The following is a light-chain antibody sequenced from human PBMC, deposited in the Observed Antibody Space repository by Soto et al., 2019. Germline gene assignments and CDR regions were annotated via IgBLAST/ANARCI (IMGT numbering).Light chain of an antibody. Sequence: EIVLTQSPGTLSLSPGERATLSCRASQSVSSSYLAWYQQKPGQAPRLLIYGASSRATGIPDRFSGRGSATDFTLTISSLEPEEFAVYYCQHYCSSPRTFGQGTKVESK. CDR3: QHYCSSPRT. J-gene: IGKJ1*01. CDR2: GAS. CDR1: QSVSSSY. V-gene: IGKV3-20*01.